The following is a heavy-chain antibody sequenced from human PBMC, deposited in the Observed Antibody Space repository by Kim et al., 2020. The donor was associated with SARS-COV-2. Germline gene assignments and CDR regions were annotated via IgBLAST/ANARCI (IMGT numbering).Heavy chain of an antibody. V-gene: IGHV7-4-1*02. CDR2: INTNTGNP. J-gene: IGHJ6*02. CDR3: AREDITMVRGNLLGDGMDV. Sequence: ASVKVSCKASGYTFTSYAMNWVRQAPGQGLEWMGWINTNTGNPTYAQGFTGRFVFSLDTSVSTAYLQISSLKAEDTAVYYCAREDITMVRGNLLGDGMDVGGQGTTVCVSS. CDR1: GYTFTSYA. D-gene: IGHD3-10*01.